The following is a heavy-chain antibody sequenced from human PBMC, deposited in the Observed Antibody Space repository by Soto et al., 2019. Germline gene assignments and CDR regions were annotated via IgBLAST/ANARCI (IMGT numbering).Heavy chain of an antibody. CDR1: GASVSNNAYY. D-gene: IGHD2-15*01. CDR2: VYHTGNT. J-gene: IGHJ3*01. Sequence: SETLSLTCTVSGASVSNNAYYWSWIRQSPGKGLEWIAYVYHTGNTNYNPSLRSRVTISLDTSKNQLSLKVRSVTAADTAVYYCSGGSCYMDGAFDFWGQGTMVTVSS. V-gene: IGHV4-61*08. CDR3: SGGSCYMDGAFDF.